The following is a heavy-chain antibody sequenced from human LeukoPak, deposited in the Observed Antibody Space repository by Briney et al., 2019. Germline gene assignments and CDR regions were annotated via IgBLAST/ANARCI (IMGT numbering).Heavy chain of an antibody. CDR2: IRNVGSNK. J-gene: IGHJ3*02. V-gene: IGHV3-30*02. CDR3: AKDSSYYDSSGPSTNAFDT. D-gene: IGHD3-22*01. CDR1: AFTFSNYG. Sequence: GGSLRLSCAASAFTFSNYGMHWVRQAPGKGLEWVAFIRNVGSNKYYADSVKGRFTISRDNSKNTLYLQMNSPRAEDTAVYYCAKDSSYYDSSGPSTNAFDTWGQGTMVTVSS.